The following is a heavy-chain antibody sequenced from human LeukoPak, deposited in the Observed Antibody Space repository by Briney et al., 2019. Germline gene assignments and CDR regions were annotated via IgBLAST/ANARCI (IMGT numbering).Heavy chain of an antibody. CDR3: ANEIRPNDY. D-gene: IGHD4-17*01. CDR1: DFDFSTHA. CDR2: ISISGTKT. J-gene: IGHJ4*02. V-gene: IGHV3-23*01. Sequence: GGSLRLSCAASDFDFSTHAMTWVRQAPGKGLEWVSAISISGTKTYYADSVKGRFTISRDNSKNTLYLQMYSLRAEDTAVYYCANEIRPNDYWGQGTLVTVSS.